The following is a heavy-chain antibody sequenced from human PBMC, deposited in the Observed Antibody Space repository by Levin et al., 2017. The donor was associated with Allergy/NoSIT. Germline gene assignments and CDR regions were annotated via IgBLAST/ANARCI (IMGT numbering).Heavy chain of an antibody. CDR1: GFTFSSYG. J-gene: IGHJ3*02. CDR3: AKDRLYGSGSHLPGGDAFDI. D-gene: IGHD3-10*01. CDR2: ISYDGSNK. Sequence: GGSLRLSCAASGFTFSSYGMHWVRQAPGKGLEWVAVISYDGSNKYYADSVKGRFTISRDNSKNTLYLQMNSLRAEDTAVYYCAKDRLYGSGSHLPGGDAFDIWGQGTMVTVSS. V-gene: IGHV3-30*18.